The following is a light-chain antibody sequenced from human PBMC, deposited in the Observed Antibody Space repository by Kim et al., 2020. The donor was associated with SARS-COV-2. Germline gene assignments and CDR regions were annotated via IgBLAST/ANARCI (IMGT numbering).Light chain of an antibody. CDR3: QAWDSSTTFF. J-gene: IGLJ1*01. V-gene: IGLV3-1*01. Sequence: SYELTQPPSVSVSPGQTASITCSGDKLGDKYACWYQQKPGQSPVLVIYQDNKRPSGIPERFSGSNSGNTATLTISGTQAMDEADYYCQAWDSSTTFFFGT. CDR1: KLGDKY. CDR2: QDN.